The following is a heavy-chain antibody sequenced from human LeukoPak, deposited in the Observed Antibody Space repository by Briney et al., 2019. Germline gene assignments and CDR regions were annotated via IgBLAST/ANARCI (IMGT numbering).Heavy chain of an antibody. J-gene: IGHJ4*02. CDR2: ISGSGDST. CDR3: TKWSGFGDD. D-gene: IGHD3-10*01. CDR1: GFTFSSNS. V-gene: IGHV3-23*01. Sequence: GGSLRLSCAASGFTFSSNSMTWVRQTPGKGLEWVSGISGSGDSTFYADSVKGRFTISRDNSRNTLYLQMSSLRPEDTAVYYCTKWSGFGDDWGEGTLVSVSS.